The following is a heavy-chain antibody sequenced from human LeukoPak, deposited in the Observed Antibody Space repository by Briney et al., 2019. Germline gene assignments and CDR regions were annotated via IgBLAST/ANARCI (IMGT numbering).Heavy chain of an antibody. D-gene: IGHD1-26*01. CDR3: ARVRGVGATLRPFDY. V-gene: IGHV1-24*01. CDR1: GYTLTELS. Sequence: ASVKVSCKVSGYTLTELSMHWVRQAPGKGLEWMGGFDPEDGETIYAQKFQGRVTMTRDTSISTAYMELSRLRSDDTAVYYCARVRGVGATLRPFDYWGQGTLVTVSS. J-gene: IGHJ4*02. CDR2: FDPEDGET.